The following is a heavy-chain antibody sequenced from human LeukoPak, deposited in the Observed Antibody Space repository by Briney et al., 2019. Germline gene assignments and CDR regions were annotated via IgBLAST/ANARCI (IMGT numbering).Heavy chain of an antibody. J-gene: IGHJ6*02. D-gene: IGHD3-16*01. Sequence: PSETLSLTCTVSGGSISSGYYYWSWIRQHPVKGLEWIGYIYSSGSTYYNPSLKSRVTISVDTSKTQFSLNLTSVTAADTAVYYCARGGDYGVDAWGQGTTVTVSS. CDR1: GGSISSGYYY. CDR2: IYSSGST. CDR3: ARGGDYGVDA. V-gene: IGHV4-31*03.